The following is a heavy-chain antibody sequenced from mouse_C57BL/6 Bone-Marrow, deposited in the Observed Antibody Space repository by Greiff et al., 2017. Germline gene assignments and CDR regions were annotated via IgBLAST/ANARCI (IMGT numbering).Heavy chain of an antibody. CDR3: APILRRYNYFDY. CDR2: IDPSDSYT. V-gene: IGHV1-59*01. CDR1: GYTFTSYW. Sequence: QVQLQQPGAELARPGTSVKLSCKASGYTFTSYWMHWVKQRPGQGLEWIGVIDPSDSYTNYNQKFKGKATLTVDTSSSTAYMQLSSLTSEDSAVYDCAPILRRYNYFDYWGQGTTLTVSS. J-gene: IGHJ2*01. D-gene: IGHD1-1*01.